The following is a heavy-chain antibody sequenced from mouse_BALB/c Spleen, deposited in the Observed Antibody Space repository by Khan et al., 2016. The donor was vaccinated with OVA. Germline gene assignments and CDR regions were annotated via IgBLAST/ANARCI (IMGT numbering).Heavy chain of an antibody. CDR2: ILYSGST. CDR3: ARSTYRYAFAY. Sequence: EVELVESGPSLVKPSQTLSLTCSVTGNSITSGYWCWIRKFPGNKLEYMGYILYSGSTYYNPSLKSRISITRHTSQNQYYLQLNSVTTEDTATYYCARSTYRYAFAYWGQGTLVTVSA. CDR1: GNSITSGY. V-gene: IGHV3-8*02. D-gene: IGHD2-14*01. J-gene: IGHJ3*01.